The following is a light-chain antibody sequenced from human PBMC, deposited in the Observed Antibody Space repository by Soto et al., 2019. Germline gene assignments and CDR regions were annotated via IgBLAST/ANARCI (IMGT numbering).Light chain of an antibody. CDR2: DVS. CDR3: CSYAGSSTFV. Sequence: QSALTQPRSVSGSPGQSVTISCTGTSNDVGDYNYVSWYQQHPDKAPKLMIYDVSKRPSGVPDRFSGSKSGNTASLTISGIQAEDEADYFCCSYAGSSTFVFGTGTKLTVL. J-gene: IGLJ1*01. CDR1: SNDVGDYNY. V-gene: IGLV2-11*01.